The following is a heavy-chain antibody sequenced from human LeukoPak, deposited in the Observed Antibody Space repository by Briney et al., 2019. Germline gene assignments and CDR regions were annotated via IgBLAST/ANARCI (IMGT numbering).Heavy chain of an antibody. D-gene: IGHD6-19*01. CDR1: GYTFTSYD. V-gene: IGHV1-8*01. J-gene: IGHJ5*02. CDR3: ARGRKDGYSSGLNWFDP. CDR2: MNPNSGNT. Sequence: ASVKVSCKASGYTFTSYDINGVRQATGQGLEWMGWMNPNSGNTGYAQKFQGRVTMTRNTSISTAYMELSSLRSEDTAVYYCARGRKDGYSSGLNWFDPWGQGTLVTVSS.